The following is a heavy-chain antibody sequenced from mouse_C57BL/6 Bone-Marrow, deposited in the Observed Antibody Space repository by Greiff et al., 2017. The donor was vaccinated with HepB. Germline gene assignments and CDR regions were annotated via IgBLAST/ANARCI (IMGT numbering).Heavy chain of an antibody. CDR1: GYTFTSYG. Sequence: QVQLQQSGAELARPGASVKLSCKASGYTFTSYGISWVKQRTGQGLEWIGEIYPRSGNTYYNEKFKGKATLTADKSSSTAYMELRSLTSEDSAVYFCARAGGSYGSSYYWYFDVWGTGTTVTVSS. J-gene: IGHJ1*03. CDR2: IYPRSGNT. D-gene: IGHD1-1*01. V-gene: IGHV1-81*01. CDR3: ARAGGSYGSSYYWYFDV.